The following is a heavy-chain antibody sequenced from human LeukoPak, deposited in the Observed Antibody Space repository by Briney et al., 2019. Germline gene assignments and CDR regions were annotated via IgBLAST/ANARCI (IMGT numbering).Heavy chain of an antibody. J-gene: IGHJ5*02. CDR1: GYTFTGYY. V-gene: IGHV1-2*02. CDR3: ARSGSYYWILARFDP. D-gene: IGHD1-26*01. CDR2: INPNSGGT. Sequence: ASVKVSCKASGYTFTGYYMHWVRQAPGQGLEWMGWINPNSGGTNYAQKFQGRVTMTRDTSISTAYMELSRLRSDDTAVYYCARSGSYYWILARFDPWGQGTLVTVSS.